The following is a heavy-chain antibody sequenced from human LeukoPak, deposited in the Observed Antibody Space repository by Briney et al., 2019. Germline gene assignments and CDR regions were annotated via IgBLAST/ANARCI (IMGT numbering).Heavy chain of an antibody. Sequence: GGSLRLSCAASGFTFDDYAMHWVRQAPGKGLEWVANIKQDVSEKYYVDSVKGRFTISRDNARNSLYLQMNSLRAEDTAVYYCARFRSGGTFRASLYYYYYYMDVWGKGTTVTVSS. V-gene: IGHV3-7*01. CDR3: ARFRSGGTFRASLYYYYYYMDV. CDR2: IKQDVSEK. D-gene: IGHD2-15*01. J-gene: IGHJ6*03. CDR1: GFTFDDYA.